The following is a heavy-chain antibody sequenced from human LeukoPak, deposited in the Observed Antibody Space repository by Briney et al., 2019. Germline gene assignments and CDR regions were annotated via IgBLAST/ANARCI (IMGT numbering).Heavy chain of an antibody. Sequence: SETLSLTCTVSGGSISSYYWSWIRQPAGKGLEWIGRIYTSGSTNYNPSLKSRVTISVDTSKNQFSLKLSSVTAADTAVYYCARDRIYYDSSGSLDAFDPWGQGTLVTVSS. CDR2: IYTSGST. CDR1: GGSISSYY. V-gene: IGHV4-4*07. J-gene: IGHJ5*02. CDR3: ARDRIYYDSSGSLDAFDP. D-gene: IGHD3-22*01.